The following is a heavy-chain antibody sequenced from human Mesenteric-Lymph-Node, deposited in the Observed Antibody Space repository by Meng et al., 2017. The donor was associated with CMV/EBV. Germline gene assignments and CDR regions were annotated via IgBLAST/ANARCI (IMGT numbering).Heavy chain of an antibody. D-gene: IGHD2-2*01. CDR1: GGSTSSYF. Sequence: SETLSLTCTVFGGSTSSYFWTWIRRPPGKGLEWIGHIYYSGSTNSNPSLKSRVTMSIDTSKNQFSLKLSSVTAADTAVYYCARGRTSHFDYWGEGTLVTVSS. V-gene: IGHV4-59*12. J-gene: IGHJ4*02. CDR3: ARGRTSHFDY. CDR2: IYYSGST.